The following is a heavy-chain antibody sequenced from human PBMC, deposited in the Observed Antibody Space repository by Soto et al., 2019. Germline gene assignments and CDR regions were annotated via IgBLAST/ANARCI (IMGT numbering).Heavy chain of an antibody. CDR2: ISGSGGST. CDR1: GFTFSSYA. CDR3: AKDKGITGTEYFQH. V-gene: IGHV3-23*01. Sequence: GGSLRLSCAASGFTFSSYAMSWVRQAPGKGLEWVSAISGSGGSTYYADSVKGRCTISRDNSKNTLYLQMNSLRAEDTAIYYCAKDKGITGTEYFQHWGQGTLVTVSS. J-gene: IGHJ1*01. D-gene: IGHD1-20*01.